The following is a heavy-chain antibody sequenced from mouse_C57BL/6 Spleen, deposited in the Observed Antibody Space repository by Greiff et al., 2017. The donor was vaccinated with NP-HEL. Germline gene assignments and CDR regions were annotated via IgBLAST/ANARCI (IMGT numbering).Heavy chain of an antibody. D-gene: IGHD1-1*01. CDR1: GYTFTDYN. CDR2: INPNNGGT. CDR3: ASRYGSSYGIAY. J-gene: IGHJ3*01. Sequence: EVQLQQSGPELVKPGASVKIPCKASGYTFTDYNMDWVKQSHGKSLEWIGDINPNNGGTIYNQKFKGKATLTVDKSSRTAYRELRSQTSEDTAVYYCASRYGSSYGIAYWGQGTLVTVSA. V-gene: IGHV1-18*01.